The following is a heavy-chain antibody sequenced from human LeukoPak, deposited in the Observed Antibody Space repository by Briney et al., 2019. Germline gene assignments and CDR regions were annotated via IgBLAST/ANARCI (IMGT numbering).Heavy chain of an antibody. Sequence: QPGGSLGLSCAASGFTFSSYWMHWVRQAPGKGLVWVSLIKSDGSSTDYADSVKGRFTISRDNAKNTLYLQMNSLRAEDTAVYYCARDKGYTPDYWGQGTLVTVPS. CDR3: ARDKGYTPDY. CDR1: GFTFSSYW. J-gene: IGHJ4*02. D-gene: IGHD6-13*01. CDR2: IKSDGSST. V-gene: IGHV3-74*01.